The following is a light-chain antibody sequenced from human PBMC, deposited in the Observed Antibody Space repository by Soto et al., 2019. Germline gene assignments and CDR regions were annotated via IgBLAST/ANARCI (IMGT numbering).Light chain of an antibody. Sequence: QSALTQPASVSGSPGQSITISCTGTSSDVGGYNYVSWYQQHPGKATKLIIYELSNRSSGVSNRFSGSKSGKTAFLTISGLQAEDEAEYYCNSYTSKSTEVFGTGTKVTVL. V-gene: IGLV2-14*01. CDR1: SSDVGGYNY. J-gene: IGLJ1*01. CDR2: ELS. CDR3: NSYTSKSTEV.